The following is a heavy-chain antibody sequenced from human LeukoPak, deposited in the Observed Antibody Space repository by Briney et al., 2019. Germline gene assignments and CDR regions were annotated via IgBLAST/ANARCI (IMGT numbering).Heavy chain of an antibody. CDR2: ISSSGSTI. V-gene: IGHV3-11*04. D-gene: IGHD3-16*01. CDR1: GFTVSSNY. Sequence: PGGSLRLSCAASGFTVSSNYMSWVRQAPGKGLEWVSYISSSGSTIYYADSVKGRFTISRDNAKNSLYLQMNSLRAEDTAVYYCARVTASDAFDIWGQGTMVTVSS. J-gene: IGHJ3*02. CDR3: ARVTASDAFDI.